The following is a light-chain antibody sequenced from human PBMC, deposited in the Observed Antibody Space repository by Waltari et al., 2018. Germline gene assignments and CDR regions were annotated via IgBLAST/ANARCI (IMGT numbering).Light chain of an antibody. Sequence: QSALTQPASVSGSPGQSITISCTGTSSDVGGYNYVSWYQQNPGKAPKLMIYDVSKRPSGVSNRFSGSKSGNTASLTISGLQAEDEADYYCCSYAGSSIPVVVGGGTKLTVL. J-gene: IGLJ2*01. CDR1: SSDVGGYNY. V-gene: IGLV2-23*02. CDR2: DVS. CDR3: CSYAGSSIPVV.